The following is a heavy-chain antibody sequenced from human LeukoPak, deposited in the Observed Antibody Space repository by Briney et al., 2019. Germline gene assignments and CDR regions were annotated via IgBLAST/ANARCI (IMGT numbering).Heavy chain of an antibody. CDR1: GFTFSSYS. J-gene: IGHJ4*02. V-gene: IGHV3-21*01. D-gene: IGHD2-15*01. CDR3: ARVRDTPHRYFDY. Sequence: PGGSLRLSCAASGFTFSSYSMNWVRQAPGKGLKWVSSISSSSSYIYYADSVKGRFTISRDNAKNSLYLQMNSLRAEDTAVYYCARVRDTPHRYFDYWGQGTLVTVSS. CDR2: ISSSSSYI.